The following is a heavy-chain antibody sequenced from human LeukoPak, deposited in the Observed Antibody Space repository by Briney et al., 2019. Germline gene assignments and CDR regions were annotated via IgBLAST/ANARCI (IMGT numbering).Heavy chain of an antibody. CDR2: IYHSGST. Sequence: SETLSLTCTVSGYSISSGYYWGWIRQPPGKGLEWIGSIYHSGSTYYNPSLKSRVTISVDTSKNQFSLKLSSVTAADTAVYYCASFRVGDWGQGTLVTVSS. CDR3: ASFRVGD. J-gene: IGHJ4*02. V-gene: IGHV4-38-2*02. D-gene: IGHD1-26*01. CDR1: GYSISSGYY.